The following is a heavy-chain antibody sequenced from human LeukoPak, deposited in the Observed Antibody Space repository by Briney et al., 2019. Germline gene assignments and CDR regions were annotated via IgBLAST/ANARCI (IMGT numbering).Heavy chain of an antibody. D-gene: IGHD3-10*01. CDR3: ARDFSLYGSGSYDGMDV. V-gene: IGHV3-48*04. Sequence: GGSLRLSCAASGFTFSSYSMNWVRQAPGKGLEWVSYISSSSSTIYYADSVKGRFTISRDNAKNSLYLQMNSLRAEDTAVYYCARDFSLYGSGSYDGMDVWGQGTTVTVSS. CDR1: GFTFSSYS. J-gene: IGHJ6*02. CDR2: ISSSSSTI.